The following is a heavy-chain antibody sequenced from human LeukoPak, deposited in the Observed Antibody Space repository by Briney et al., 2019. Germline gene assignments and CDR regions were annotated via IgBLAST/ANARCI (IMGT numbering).Heavy chain of an antibody. V-gene: IGHV1-18*04. J-gene: IGHJ4*02. CDR2: ISAYNGNT. CDR3: ARATKYGSGDFDY. CDR1: GYTFTGYY. D-gene: IGHD3-10*01. Sequence: ASVKVSCKASGYTFTGYYMHWVRQAPGQGLEWMGWISAYNGNTNYAQKLQGRVTMTTDTSTSTAYMELRSLRSDDTAVYYCARATKYGSGDFDYWGQGTLVTVSS.